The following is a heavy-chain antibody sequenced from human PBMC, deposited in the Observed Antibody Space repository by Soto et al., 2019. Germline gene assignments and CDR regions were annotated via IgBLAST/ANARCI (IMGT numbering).Heavy chain of an antibody. CDR2: ITPVSGTT. V-gene: IGHV1-69*01. CDR3: ARAGT. Sequence: QVQLLQSGAEVKKPGSSMRVSCKVSGGTFWTYALNWVRQAPGHGLEWVGGITPVSGTTNYAQRFHGRVTVTADEPTSTVYLDLTSLRFNDTAIYYCARAGTWGQGSLVTVSS. CDR1: GGTFWTYA. J-gene: IGHJ5*02.